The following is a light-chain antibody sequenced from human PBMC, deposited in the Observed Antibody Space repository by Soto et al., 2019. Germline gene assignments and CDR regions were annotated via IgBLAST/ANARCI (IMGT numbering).Light chain of an antibody. CDR1: SSDVGGYQY. CDR3: SSYAGSNNYV. J-gene: IGLJ1*01. CDR2: AVN. Sequence: QSVLAQPPSASGSPGQSVTISCTGTSSDVGGYQYVSWYQQYPGKAPKLMIYAVNKRPSGVPDRFSGSRSGNTASLTVSGLQAQDEAAYYCSSYAGSNNYVLGNGTKVT. V-gene: IGLV2-8*01.